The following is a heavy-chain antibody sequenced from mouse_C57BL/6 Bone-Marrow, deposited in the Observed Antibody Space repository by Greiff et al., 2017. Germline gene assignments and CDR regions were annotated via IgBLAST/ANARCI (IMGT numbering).Heavy chain of an antibody. Sequence: EVHLVESGGDLVKPGGSLKLSCAASGFTFSSYGMSWVRQTPDKRLEWVATISSGGSYTYYPDSVKGRFTISRDNAKNTLYLQMSSLKSEDTAMYYCARRGTRGYYFDYWGQGTTLTVSS. CDR2: ISSGGSYT. D-gene: IGHD2-14*01. CDR1: GFTFSSYG. CDR3: ARRGTRGYYFDY. V-gene: IGHV5-6*01. J-gene: IGHJ2*01.